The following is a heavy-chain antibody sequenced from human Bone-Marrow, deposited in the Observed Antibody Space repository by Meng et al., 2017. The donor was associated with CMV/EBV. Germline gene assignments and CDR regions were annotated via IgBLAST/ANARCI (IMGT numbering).Heavy chain of an antibody. D-gene: IGHD4-11*01. CDR2: IYSGGST. J-gene: IGHJ6*02. CDR1: GFTVSANY. Sequence: GESLKISCAASGFTVSANYMNWVRQAPGKGLEWVSVIYSGGSTYYADSVKGRFTISRDNAKNSLYLQMNSLRAEDTAVYYCARDRGMTTVTATYYYGMDVWGQGTTVTVSS. CDR3: ARDRGMTTVTATYYYGMDV. V-gene: IGHV3-53*01.